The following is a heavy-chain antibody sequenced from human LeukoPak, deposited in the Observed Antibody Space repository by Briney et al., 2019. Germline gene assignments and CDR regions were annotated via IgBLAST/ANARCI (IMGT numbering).Heavy chain of an antibody. Sequence: SVKVSCKASGGTFSSYAISWVGQAPGQGLEWMGGIIPIFGTANYAQKFQGRVTITADESTSTAYMELSSLRSEDTAVYYCARLPLRSIAVGYYGMDVWGQGTTVTVSS. D-gene: IGHD6-6*01. J-gene: IGHJ6*02. V-gene: IGHV1-69*13. CDR3: ARLPLRSIAVGYYGMDV. CDR2: IIPIFGTA. CDR1: GGTFSSYA.